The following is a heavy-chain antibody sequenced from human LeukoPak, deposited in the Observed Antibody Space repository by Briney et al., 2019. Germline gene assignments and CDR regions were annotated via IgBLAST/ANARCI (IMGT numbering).Heavy chain of an antibody. Sequence: SETLSLICTVSGGSISSYYWSWIRQPPGKGLEWIGYIYYSGSTNYNPSLKSRVTISVDTSKNQFSLKLSSVTAADTAVYYCARHDYSNLNWFDPWGQGTLVTVSS. D-gene: IGHD4-4*01. J-gene: IGHJ5*02. V-gene: IGHV4-59*08. CDR1: GGSISSYY. CDR3: ARHDYSNLNWFDP. CDR2: IYYSGST.